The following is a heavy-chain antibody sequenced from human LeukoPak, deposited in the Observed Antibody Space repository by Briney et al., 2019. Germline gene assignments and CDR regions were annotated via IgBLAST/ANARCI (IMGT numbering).Heavy chain of an antibody. CDR3: ARSSRYFDWVPFYGMDV. CDR1: GFTFSSYW. D-gene: IGHD3-9*01. CDR2: IKQDGSEK. J-gene: IGHJ6*04. V-gene: IGHV3-7*03. Sequence: GGSLRLSCAASGFTFSSYWMSWVRQAPGKGLEWVANIKQDGSEKYYVDSVKGRFTISRDNAKNSLYLQMNSLRAEDTAVYYCARSSRYFDWVPFYGMDVWGKGTTVTVSS.